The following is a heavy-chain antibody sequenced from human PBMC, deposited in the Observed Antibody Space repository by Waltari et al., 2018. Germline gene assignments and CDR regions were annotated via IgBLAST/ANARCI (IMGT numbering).Heavy chain of an antibody. V-gene: IGHV3-74*01. J-gene: IGHJ4*02. Sequence: EVQLVESGGGLVQPGGSLRLSCAASGFTFSNYWMHWVRQAPGKGLVGVVRINGDESSTNDVDSVKGRFTISRDNAKNTLYLQMNSLRAEDTAVYYCARGRGDNRNGLGYWGQGTLVTVS. D-gene: IGHD2-21*01. CDR1: GFTFSNYW. CDR3: ARGRGDNRNGLGY. CDR2: INGDESST.